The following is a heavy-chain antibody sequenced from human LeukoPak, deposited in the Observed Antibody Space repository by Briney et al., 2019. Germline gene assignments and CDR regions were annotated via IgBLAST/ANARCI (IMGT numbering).Heavy chain of an antibody. CDR2: IKQDGSEK. CDR3: ARDPGYMYGNY. D-gene: IGHD5-18*01. Sequence: GGSLRLSCAASGFTFSAYWMSWVRQAPGKGLEWVANIKQDGSEKYYVDSVTGRFTISRDNAKNSLYLQMNSLRAEDTAVYYCARDPGYMYGNYWGQGTLVTVSS. J-gene: IGHJ4*02. CDR1: GFTFSAYW. V-gene: IGHV3-7*01.